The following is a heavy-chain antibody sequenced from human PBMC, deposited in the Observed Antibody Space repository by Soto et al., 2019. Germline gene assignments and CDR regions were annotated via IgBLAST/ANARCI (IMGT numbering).Heavy chain of an antibody. CDR2: INPNSGGT. D-gene: IGHD6-19*01. Sequence: ASVKVSCKASGYIFTDYYMHWVRQAPGQELGWMGRINPNSGGTSYAQKFQGRVTMTRDMSTSTVYMELSSLRSEDTAVYYCARYGSSGSDYWGQGTLVTVSS. V-gene: IGHV1-2*06. CDR1: GYIFTDYY. CDR3: ARYGSSGSDY. J-gene: IGHJ4*02.